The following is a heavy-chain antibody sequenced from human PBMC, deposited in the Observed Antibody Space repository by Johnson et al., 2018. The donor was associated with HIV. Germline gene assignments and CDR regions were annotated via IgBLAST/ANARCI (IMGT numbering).Heavy chain of an antibody. J-gene: IGHJ3*02. CDR3: AREPYYCSGGSCYRGTAFDI. V-gene: IGHV3-11*04. CDR2: ISSSGSTI. D-gene: IGHD2-15*01. Sequence: QVQLVESGGGLVKPGGSLRLSCAASGFTFSDYYMSWIRQAPGKGLEWISYISSSGSTIKYADSVRGRFTISRDNSKNTLYVQMNSLRVEDTAVFYCAREPYYCSGGSCYRGTAFDIWGQGTMVTVSS. CDR1: GFTFSDYY.